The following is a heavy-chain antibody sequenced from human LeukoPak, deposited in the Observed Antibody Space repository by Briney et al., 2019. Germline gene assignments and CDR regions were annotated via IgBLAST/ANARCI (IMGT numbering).Heavy chain of an antibody. D-gene: IGHD6-13*01. Sequence: PSETLSLTCTVSGGFISGSGYYWGWIRQPPGKGLEWIGTVSYTGSTNYNPSLKSRVTISVDTSKNQFSLKLSSVTAADTAVYYCARHFGDACSRSFDLWGQGTLVTVSS. CDR3: ARHFGDACSRSFDL. CDR1: GGFISGSGYY. CDR2: VSYTGST. V-gene: IGHV4-39*01. J-gene: IGHJ4*02.